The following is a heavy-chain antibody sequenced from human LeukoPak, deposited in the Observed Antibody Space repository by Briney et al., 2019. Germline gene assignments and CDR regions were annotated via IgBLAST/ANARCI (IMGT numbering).Heavy chain of an antibody. J-gene: IGHJ3*02. D-gene: IGHD2-21*02. CDR3: VREGHIVVVTANWGLFSAFDI. CDR1: GGTFSSYA. V-gene: IGHV1-69*05. CDR2: IIPIFGTA. Sequence: ASVKVSCKASGGTFSSYAISWVRQAPGQGLEWMGRIIPIFGTANYAQKFQGRVTITTDESTSTAYMELSSLRSEDTAVYYCVREGHIVVVTANWGLFSAFDIWGQGTMVTVSS.